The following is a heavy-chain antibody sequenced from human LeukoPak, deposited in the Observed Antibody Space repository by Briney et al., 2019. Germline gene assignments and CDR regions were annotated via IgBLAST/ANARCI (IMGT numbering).Heavy chain of an antibody. CDR3: ARLHGVFQYGMDV. CDR2: IYYSGST. J-gene: IGHJ6*02. V-gene: IGHV4-61*05. Sequence: KPSETLSLSCSVSGGAISSSTNYWSWIRQPPGKGLEWIGYIYYSGSTNYNPSLKSRVTISVDTSKNQFSLKLSSVTAADTAVYYCARLHGVFQYGMDVWGQGTTVTVSS. CDR1: GGAISSSTNY. D-gene: IGHD2-8*01.